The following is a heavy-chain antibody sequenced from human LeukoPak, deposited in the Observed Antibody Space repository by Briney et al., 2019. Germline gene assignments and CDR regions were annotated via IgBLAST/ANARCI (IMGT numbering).Heavy chain of an antibody. Sequence: GASVKVSCKASGYTFTGYYMHWVRQAPGQGLEWMGWINPNSGGTNYAQKFQGRVTMTRDTSISTAYMELSRLRSDDTAVYYCARLGYCSSTSCYKPYYYYYYMDVWGKGTTVIVSS. CDR1: GYTFTGYY. V-gene: IGHV1-2*02. J-gene: IGHJ6*03. CDR2: INPNSGGT. D-gene: IGHD2-2*02. CDR3: ARLGYCSSTSCYKPYYYYYYMDV.